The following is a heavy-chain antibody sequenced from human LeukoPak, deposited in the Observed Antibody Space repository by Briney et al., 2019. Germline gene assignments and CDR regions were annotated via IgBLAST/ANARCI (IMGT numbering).Heavy chain of an antibody. D-gene: IGHD3-22*01. Sequence: GGSLRLSCAASGFTVSSNYMSWVRQAPGKGLEWVSVIYSGGGTYYADSVKGRFTISRDNSKNTLYLQMNSLRAEDTAVYYCWAGYYDSNGYFDYWGQGTLVTVSS. J-gene: IGHJ4*02. V-gene: IGHV3-53*01. CDR1: GFTVSSNY. CDR2: IYSGGGT. CDR3: WAGYYDSNGYFDY.